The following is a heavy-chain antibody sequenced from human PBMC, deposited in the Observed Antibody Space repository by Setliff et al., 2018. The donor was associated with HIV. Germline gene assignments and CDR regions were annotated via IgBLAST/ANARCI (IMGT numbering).Heavy chain of an antibody. D-gene: IGHD3-22*01. V-gene: IGHV3-7*01. CDR1: GFTFNNYW. CDR3: VRGGSGYYYYYYGMDV. Sequence: GGSLRLSCAGSGFTFNNYWIIWVRQAPGKGLEWVANINQDGSHKYYVDSVKGRFTISRDNAKNSLYLQMSSLRVEDTAVYYCVRGGSGYYYYYYGMDVWGQGTTVTVSS. J-gene: IGHJ6*02. CDR2: INQDGSHK.